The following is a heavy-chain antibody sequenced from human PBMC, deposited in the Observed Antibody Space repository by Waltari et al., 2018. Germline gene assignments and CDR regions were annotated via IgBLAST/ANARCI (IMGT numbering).Heavy chain of an antibody. V-gene: IGHV3-33*01. CDR2: IWYDGSNK. CDR1: TFSSYG. Sequence: TFSSYGMHWVRPAPGKGLAWVAVIWYDGSNKYYADSVKGRFTISRDNSKNTLYLQMNSLRAEDTAVYYCARVDVKYYDFWSGYYISGGEGYYYGMDVWGKGTTVTVSS. D-gene: IGHD3-3*01. J-gene: IGHJ6*04. CDR3: ARVDVKYYDFWSGYYISGGEGYYYGMDV.